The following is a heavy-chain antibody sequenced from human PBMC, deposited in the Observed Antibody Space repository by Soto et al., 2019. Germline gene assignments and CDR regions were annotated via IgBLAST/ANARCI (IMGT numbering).Heavy chain of an antibody. CDR1: GGSISSSSYY. V-gene: IGHV4-39*07. CDR3: ARGVRGRKIFDY. D-gene: IGHD3-10*01. Sequence: SETLSLTCTVSGGSISSSSYYWGWIRQPPGKGLEWIGSIYYSGYTYYNPSLKSRVTISIDTSKNQFSLKLSSVTAADTAVYSCARGVRGRKIFDYWGQGALVTVSS. CDR2: IYYSGYT. J-gene: IGHJ4*02.